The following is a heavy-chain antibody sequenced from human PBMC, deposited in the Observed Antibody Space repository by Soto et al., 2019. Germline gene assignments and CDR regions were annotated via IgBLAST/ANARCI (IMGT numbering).Heavy chain of an antibody. CDR3: ARAPAGDSSGYYGFAGLQYFPH. Sequence: QVQLQESGPGLAKPSQTLSLTCTVSGGSISSGDYYWSWIRQPPGKGLEWIGYIYYSGSTYYNPXRKXXXPLSVDTSRTXXSXKXXSVTAADPAVYYCARAPAGDSSGYYGFAGLQYFPHWGQGTLVTVSS. V-gene: IGHV4-30-4*01. J-gene: IGHJ1*01. CDR1: GGSISSGDYY. D-gene: IGHD3-22*01. CDR2: IYYSGST.